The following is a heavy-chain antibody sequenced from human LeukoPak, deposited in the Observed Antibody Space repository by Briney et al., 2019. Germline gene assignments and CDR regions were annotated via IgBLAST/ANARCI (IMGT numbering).Heavy chain of an antibody. D-gene: IGHD4-17*01. CDR1: GFTVSSNY. J-gene: IGHJ4*02. CDR2: ISGSGGST. V-gene: IGHV3-23*01. Sequence: GGSLRLSCAASGFTVSSNYMSWVRQAPGEGLEWVSAISGSGGSTYYADSVKGRFTISRDNSKNTLYLQMNSLRAEDTAVYYCAKDYGVSYLDYWGQGTLVTVSS. CDR3: AKDYGVSYLDY.